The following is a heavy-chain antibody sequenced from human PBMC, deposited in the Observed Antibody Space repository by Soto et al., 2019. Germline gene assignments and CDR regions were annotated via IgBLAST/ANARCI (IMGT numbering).Heavy chain of an antibody. D-gene: IGHD6-6*01. Sequence: GGSLRLSCAASGFTFSSYAMHWVRQAPGKGLEWVAVISYDGSNKYYADSVKGRFTISRDNSKNTLYLQMNSLRAEDTAVYYCARVKYSSSLGWFDPWGQGTLVTVSS. CDR2: ISYDGSNK. V-gene: IGHV3-30-3*01. J-gene: IGHJ5*02. CDR3: ARVKYSSSLGWFDP. CDR1: GFTFSSYA.